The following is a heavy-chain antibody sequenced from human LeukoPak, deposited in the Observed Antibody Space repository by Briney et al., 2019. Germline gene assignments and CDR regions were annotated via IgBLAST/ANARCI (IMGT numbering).Heavy chain of an antibody. Sequence: GGSLRLSCAASGFNVSSKYMSWVRQAPGKGLEWVSVIYNGGSANYADSVKGRFTISRDNSKNKVYLQMNSLRVEDTAVYYCAREASYSGSWWYFDHWGQGPLVTVSS. CDR1: GFNVSSKY. J-gene: IGHJ4*02. CDR3: AREASYSGSWWYFDH. CDR2: IYNGGSA. V-gene: IGHV3-66*01. D-gene: IGHD6-13*01.